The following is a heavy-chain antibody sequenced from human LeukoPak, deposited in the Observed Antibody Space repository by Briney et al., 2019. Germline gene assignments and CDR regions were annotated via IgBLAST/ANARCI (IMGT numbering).Heavy chain of an antibody. V-gene: IGHV3-30*04. J-gene: IGHJ4*02. Sequence: GGSLRLSCAASGFTFSSYAMHWVRQAPGKGLEWVAVISYDGSNKYYADSVKGRFTISRDNSKNTLYLQMNSLRAEDTAVYYCARAMDYWGQGALVTVSS. CDR3: ARAMDY. CDR2: ISYDGSNK. CDR1: GFTFSSYA.